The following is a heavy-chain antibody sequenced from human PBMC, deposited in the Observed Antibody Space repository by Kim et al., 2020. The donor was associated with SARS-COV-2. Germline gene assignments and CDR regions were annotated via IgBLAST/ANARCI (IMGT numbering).Heavy chain of an antibody. CDR2: IWYDGSNK. V-gene: IGHV3-33*08. CDR1: GFTFSSYG. CDR3: ARELLEVYYYDSSGGVVDY. D-gene: IGHD3-22*01. Sequence: GGSLRLSCAASGFTFSSYGMHWVRQAPGKGLEWVAVIWYDGSNKYYADSVKGRFTISRDNSKNTLYLQMNSLRAEDTAVYYCARELLEVYYYDSSGGVVDYWGQGTLVTVSS. J-gene: IGHJ4*02.